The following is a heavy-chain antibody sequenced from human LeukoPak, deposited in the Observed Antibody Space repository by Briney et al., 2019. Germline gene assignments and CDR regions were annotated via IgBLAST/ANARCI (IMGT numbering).Heavy chain of an antibody. V-gene: IGHV1-8*01. J-gene: IGHJ6*03. D-gene: IGHD3-3*01. CDR2: MNPNSGST. CDR1: GYTFTSYD. CDR3: ARAPPYDFWSGPYYYYYYYMDV. Sequence: ASVKVSCKASGYTFTSYDINWVRQATGQGLEWMGWMNPNSGSTGYAQKFQGRVTMTRNTSISTAYMELSSLRSEDTAVYYCARAPPYDFWSGPYYYYYYYMDVWGKGTTVTVSS.